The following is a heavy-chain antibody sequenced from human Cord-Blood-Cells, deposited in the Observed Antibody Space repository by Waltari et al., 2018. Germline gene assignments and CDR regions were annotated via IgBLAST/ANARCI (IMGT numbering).Heavy chain of an antibody. CDR1: GFTFSSYA. CDR2: ISYDGSNK. V-gene: IGHV3-30*04. D-gene: IGHD3-16*01. J-gene: IGHJ2*01. CDR3: ARDIGSNWGSSRYLDL. Sequence: QVQLVESGGGVVQPGRSLRLSCAASGFTFSSYAMHWVRQAPGKGLEWVAVISYDGSNKYYADSVKGRFTISRDNSKNTLYLQMNSLRAEDTAVYYCARDIGSNWGSSRYLDLWGRGTLVTVSS.